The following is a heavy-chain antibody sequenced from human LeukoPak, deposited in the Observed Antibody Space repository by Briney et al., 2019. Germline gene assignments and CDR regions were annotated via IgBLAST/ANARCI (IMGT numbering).Heavy chain of an antibody. CDR2: FDPEDGET. D-gene: IGHD2-15*01. CDR1: GYTLTELS. CDR3: ATVDCSGGSCYLDY. V-gene: IGHV1-24*01. Sequence: ASVKVSCKVSGYTLTELSMHWVRQAPGKGLEWMGGFDPEDGETIYAQKFQGRVTMTEDTSTDTACMELSSLRSEDTAVYYCATVDCSGGSCYLDYWGQGTLVTVSS. J-gene: IGHJ4*02.